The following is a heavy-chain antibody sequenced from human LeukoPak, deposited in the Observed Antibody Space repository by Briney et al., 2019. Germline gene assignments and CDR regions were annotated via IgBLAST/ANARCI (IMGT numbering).Heavy chain of an antibody. J-gene: IGHJ6*03. V-gene: IGHV3-23*01. D-gene: IGHD3-16*01. CDR2: IIDSGDIT. CDR3: AKLGGQDVYNYYVGV. Sequence: PGGSLRLSCEASGFTLCSYAMSWVRQAPGKGLEWVSGIIDSGDITYYANSVKGRFTISRDNSKNTLYLQMNSLRAEDTAVYYFAKLGGQDVYNYYVGVWGKGTTVAVSS. CDR1: GFTLCSYA.